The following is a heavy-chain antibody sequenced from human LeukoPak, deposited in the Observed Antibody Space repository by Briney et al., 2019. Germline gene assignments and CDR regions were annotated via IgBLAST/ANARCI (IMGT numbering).Heavy chain of an antibody. D-gene: IGHD3-22*01. J-gene: IGHJ6*02. CDR2: ISYDRSNK. V-gene: IGHV3-30-3*01. Sequence: PGRSLRRSCAASGFTCSSYAMHWVRQAPGKGLEWVAVISYDRSNKYYADSVKGRFTIARDNSKNKLELQMNSPRAEDTAVYYCARDYSSGYSYISPYYYYGMDVWGQGTTVTVSS. CDR3: ARDYSSGYSYISPYYYYGMDV. CDR1: GFTCSSYA.